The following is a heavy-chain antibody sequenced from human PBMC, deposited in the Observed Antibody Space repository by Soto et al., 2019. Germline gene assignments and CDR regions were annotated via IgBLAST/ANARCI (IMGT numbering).Heavy chain of an antibody. CDR2: IEPSDSYI. Sequence: RGESLKTPCRVVGCNLNNIWIGWGRQRPGKGLEWMGMIEPSDSYIDYSPSFKGHVTISSDKSIKTVYLQWSSLKASDTAMYYCARLRSLPSTIKFGNGFDYWGQGALVTVSS. D-gene: IGHD1-1*01. CDR3: ARLRSLPSTIKFGNGFDY. V-gene: IGHV5-10-1*01. CDR1: GCNLNNIW. J-gene: IGHJ4*02.